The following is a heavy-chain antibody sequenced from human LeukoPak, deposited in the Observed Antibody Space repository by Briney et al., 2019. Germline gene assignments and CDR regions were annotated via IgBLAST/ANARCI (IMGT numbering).Heavy chain of an antibody. CDR3: ARAYYDSSGYQRGAEYFQH. D-gene: IGHD3-22*01. J-gene: IGHJ1*01. CDR2: ISSSGSTI. CDR1: GFTFSDYY. Sequence: GSLRLSCAASGFTFSDYYMSWIRQAPGKGLEWVSHISSSGSTIYYADSVKGRFTISRDNAKNSLYLQMNSLRAEDTAVYYCARAYYDSSGYQRGAEYFQHWGQGTLVTVSS. V-gene: IGHV3-11*01.